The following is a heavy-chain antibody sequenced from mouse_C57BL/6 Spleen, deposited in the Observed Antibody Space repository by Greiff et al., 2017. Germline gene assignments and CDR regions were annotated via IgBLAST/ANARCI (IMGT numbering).Heavy chain of an antibody. Sequence: QVQLQQSGPGLVQPSQSLSITCTVSGFSLTSYGVHWVRQSPGKGLEWLGVIWRGGSTDYNAAFMSRLSITKDNSKSQVFFKMNSLQADDAAIYYCAISYYGSSPRWYFDVWGTGTTVTVSS. J-gene: IGHJ1*03. CDR3: AISYYGSSPRWYFDV. V-gene: IGHV2-5*01. CDR2: IWRGGST. D-gene: IGHD1-1*01. CDR1: GFSLTSYG.